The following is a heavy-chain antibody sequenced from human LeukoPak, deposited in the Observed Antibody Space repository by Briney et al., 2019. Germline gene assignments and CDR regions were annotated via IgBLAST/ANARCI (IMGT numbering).Heavy chain of an antibody. V-gene: IGHV4-61*02. CDR3: AWGDTSAYPFAP. J-gene: IGHJ5*02. CDR1: GGSISSGNYY. Sequence: PSETLSLTCTVSGGSISSGNYYWTLIRQPAGKRLEWIGRIYTSGGTSGTTYYNPSLKSRVTISVDTSKNQFSLKLSSVTAADTAVYYCAWGDTSAYPFAPWGQGTLVTVSS. D-gene: IGHD3-22*01. CDR2: IYTSGGTSGTT.